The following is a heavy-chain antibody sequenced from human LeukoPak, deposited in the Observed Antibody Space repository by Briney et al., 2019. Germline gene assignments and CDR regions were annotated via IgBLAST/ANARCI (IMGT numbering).Heavy chain of an antibody. Sequence: GRSLRLSCAASGLSFSNFAMTWVRQAPGKGLEWVSVISGSSGSTYYADSVKGRFTISRDNSKNTLYLQMNSLRAEDTAVYYCTKAWQLVRVFDIWGQGTMVTVSS. D-gene: IGHD6-6*01. CDR2: ISGSSGST. J-gene: IGHJ3*02. CDR3: TKAWQLVRVFDI. CDR1: GLSFSNFA. V-gene: IGHV3-23*01.